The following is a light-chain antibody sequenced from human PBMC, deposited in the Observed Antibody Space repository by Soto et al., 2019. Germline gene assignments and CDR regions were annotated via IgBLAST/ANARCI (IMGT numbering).Light chain of an antibody. CDR3: QQYNHWPPLT. J-gene: IGKJ4*01. CDR2: GAS. V-gene: IGKV3-15*01. Sequence: EIVMTQSPATLSVSPGERATLSCRASQSVGRNLAWYQQKPGQAPRLLIYGASTRATGIPARFSGSGSGTEFTPTISSPQSEDFAIYSCQQYNHWPPLTFGGGTKVEIK. CDR1: QSVGRN.